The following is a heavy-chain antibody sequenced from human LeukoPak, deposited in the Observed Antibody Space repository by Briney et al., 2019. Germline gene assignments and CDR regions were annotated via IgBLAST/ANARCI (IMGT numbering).Heavy chain of an antibody. V-gene: IGHV3-7*01. Sequence: PGGSLRLSCAASGFTFRNYWMNWVRQAPGKGLECLANIKEDGSETYYADSVVGRFTISRDNAKNSLYLQMNSLRAEDTAVYYCASAFSSGYYRDYWGQGTLVTVSS. CDR1: GFTFRNYW. CDR3: ASAFSSGYYRDY. J-gene: IGHJ4*02. D-gene: IGHD3-22*01. CDR2: IKEDGSET.